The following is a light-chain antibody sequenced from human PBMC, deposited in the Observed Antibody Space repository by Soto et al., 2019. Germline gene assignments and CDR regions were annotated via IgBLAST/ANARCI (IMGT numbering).Light chain of an antibody. CDR1: SSDVGGYNY. CDR2: EVT. V-gene: IGLV2-14*01. CDR3: SSYTTFRTPHVV. J-gene: IGLJ2*01. Sequence: QSALTQPASVSGSLGQSITISCTGSSSDVGGYNYVSWYQQHPGKAPKLLIHEVTNRPSGVSDRFSGSKSANTASLTISELQAEDEAHYFSSSYTTFRTPHVVFGGGTKLTVL.